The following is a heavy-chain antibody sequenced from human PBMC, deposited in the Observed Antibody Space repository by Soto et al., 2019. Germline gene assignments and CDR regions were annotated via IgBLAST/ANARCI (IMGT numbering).Heavy chain of an antibody. CDR2: IIPILGIA. V-gene: IGHV1-69*02. J-gene: IGHJ6*02. CDR1: GGTFSSYT. D-gene: IGHD3-10*01. Sequence: QVQLVQSGAEVKKPGSSVKVSCKASGGTFSSYTISWVRQAPGQGLEWMGRIIPILGIANYAQKFQGRVTITADKPTSTAYMELSSLRSEDTAVYYCARGDYYGSYYYGMDVWGQGTTVTVSS. CDR3: ARGDYYGSYYYGMDV.